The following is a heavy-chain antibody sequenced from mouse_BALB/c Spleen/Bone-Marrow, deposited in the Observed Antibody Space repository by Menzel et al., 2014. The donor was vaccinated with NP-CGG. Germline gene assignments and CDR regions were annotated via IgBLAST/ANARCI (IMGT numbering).Heavy chain of an antibody. V-gene: IGHV2-4-1*01. Sequence: VQLQQSGPGLVQPSQSLSITCTVSGFSLTSYGVHWVRQSPGKGLEWLGVIWGGGSTDYNAAFISRLSISKDNSKSQVFFKMNSLQADDTAIYYCARKYYGYAMDYWGQGTSVTVSS. CDR3: ARKYYGYAMDY. D-gene: IGHD1-1*01. CDR2: IWGGGST. CDR1: GFSLTSYG. J-gene: IGHJ4*01.